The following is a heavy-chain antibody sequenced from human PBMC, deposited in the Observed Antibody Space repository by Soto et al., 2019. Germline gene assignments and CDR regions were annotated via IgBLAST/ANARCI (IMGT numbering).Heavy chain of an antibody. Sequence: QVQLVESGGGVVQPGRSLRLSCAASGFTFSSYAMHWVRQAPGKGLERVAVISYDGSNKYYADSVKGRFTISRDNSKNSLYLQMNSLRAEDTAVYYCARGLLRFLDYGMDVWGQGTTVTVSS. CDR3: ARGLLRFLDYGMDV. V-gene: IGHV3-30-3*01. J-gene: IGHJ6*02. CDR1: GFTFSSYA. D-gene: IGHD3-3*01. CDR2: ISYDGSNK.